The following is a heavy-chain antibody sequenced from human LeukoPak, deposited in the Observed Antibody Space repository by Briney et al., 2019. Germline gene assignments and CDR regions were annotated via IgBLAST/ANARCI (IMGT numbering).Heavy chain of an antibody. CDR2: INPNSGDT. CDR1: GYTFTAYY. V-gene: IGHV1-2*02. Sequence: ASVKVSCRASGYTFTAYYIHWVRQAPGRGLEWMGWINPNSGDTTLPQRFQGRVTMTRDTSIITAYMELSSLTSDDTGMYYCARGPTLGLDIWGQGTMVTVSS. CDR3: ARGPTLGLDI. J-gene: IGHJ3*02.